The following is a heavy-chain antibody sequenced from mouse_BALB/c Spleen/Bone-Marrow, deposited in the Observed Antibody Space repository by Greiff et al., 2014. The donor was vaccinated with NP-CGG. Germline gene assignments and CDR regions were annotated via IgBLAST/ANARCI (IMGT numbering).Heavy chain of an antibody. CDR1: GYTFTNYW. V-gene: IGHV1-5*01. J-gene: IGHJ3*01. CDR2: IYPGNNDA. CDR3: ARNWDWVLAY. D-gene: IGHD4-1*01. Sequence: EVQLQQSGTVLARPGASLRMSCKASGYTFTNYWINWIRQRPGQGLEWIGAIYPGNNDAKYTQKFKAKAKLTAVTSTSTAGMELSSLTNEDSAVYYCARNWDWVLAYWGQGTLVTVSA.